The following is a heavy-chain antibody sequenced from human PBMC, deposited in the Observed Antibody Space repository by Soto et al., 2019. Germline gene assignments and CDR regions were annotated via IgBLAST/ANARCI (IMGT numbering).Heavy chain of an antibody. CDR2: IYHSGST. J-gene: IGHJ4*02. V-gene: IGHV4-4*02. Sequence: PSQTLSLTCSVSAGSISSSNWWSWVRQPPGKWLEWIGEIYHSGSTNYNPSLKSRVTISVDKSKNQFSLKLSSVTAADTAVYYRARARIAAARVTFDYWGQRTLVTVSS. CDR3: ARARIAAARVTFDY. D-gene: IGHD6-13*01. CDR1: AGSISSSNW.